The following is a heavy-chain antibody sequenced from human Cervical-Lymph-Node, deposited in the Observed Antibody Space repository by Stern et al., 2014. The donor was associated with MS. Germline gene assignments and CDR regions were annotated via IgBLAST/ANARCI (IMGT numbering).Heavy chain of an antibody. D-gene: IGHD3-10*01. J-gene: IGHJ4*02. CDR3: ARSRGFGELAYNS. CDR2: GIPVLGAS. Sequence: QDQLVQSWAEVKQPGSSVKVSCKASGGTFTTAAISWVRQAPGQGLEWVGGGIPVLGASNYAQKLQGRIMISADESTSTVYMEVTDLRNEDTAIYYCARSRGFGELAYNSWGQGTLVTVSS. CDR1: GGTFTTAA. V-gene: IGHV1-69*11.